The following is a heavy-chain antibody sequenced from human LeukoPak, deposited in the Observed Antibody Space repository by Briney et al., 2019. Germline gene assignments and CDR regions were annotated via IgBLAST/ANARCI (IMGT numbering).Heavy chain of an antibody. CDR2: IRSKTYGGTT. CDR3: TRDRIGAIGRTHMDV. V-gene: IGHV3-49*04. CDR1: GFTFGDYA. D-gene: IGHD1-26*01. J-gene: IGHJ6*02. Sequence: GGSLRLSCTASGFTFGDYAMSWVRQAPGKGLEWVGFIRSKTYGGTTDYTASVKGRFSISRDESKSIAYLQMSSLKTEDTAVYYCTRDRIGAIGRTHMDVWGQGTTVTVSS.